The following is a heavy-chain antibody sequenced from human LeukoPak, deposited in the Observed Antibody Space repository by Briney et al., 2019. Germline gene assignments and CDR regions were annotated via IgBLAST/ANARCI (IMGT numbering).Heavy chain of an antibody. J-gene: IGHJ4*01. CDR2: IYPSGST. CDR3: AGGDYDILTGYDLPFDY. V-gene: IGHV4-4*07. CDR1: GGSISSYY. D-gene: IGHD3-9*01. Sequence: SETLSLTCTVSGGSISSYYWSWIRQPAGKGLEWIRRIYPSGSTNYNPSLKNRLTMSVDTSKNQFSLELTSVTAADTAVYYCAGGDYDILTGYDLPFDYWGHGTPVTVSS.